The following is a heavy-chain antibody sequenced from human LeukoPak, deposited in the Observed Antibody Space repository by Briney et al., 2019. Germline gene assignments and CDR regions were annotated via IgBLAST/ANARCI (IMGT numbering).Heavy chain of an antibody. Sequence: GGSLRLSCVASEFAVNSNYMSWVRQAAGKCLGWVSVLYSGRITYYADSVKGRFTISRDNSKNTLYLQMNSLSAEDTAVYYCATVPYGPHWGQGTLVTVSS. D-gene: IGHD3-10*01. CDR2: LYSGRIT. J-gene: IGHJ4*02. CDR1: EFAVNSNY. V-gene: IGHV3-66*01. CDR3: ATVPYGPH.